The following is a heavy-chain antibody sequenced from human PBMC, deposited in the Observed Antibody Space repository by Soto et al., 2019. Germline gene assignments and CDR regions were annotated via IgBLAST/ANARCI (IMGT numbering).Heavy chain of an antibody. Sequence: SETLSLTCTVSGGSISSYYWSWIRQPPGKGLEWIGYIYYSGSTNFNPSLKSRVTISVDTSKNQFSLKLSSVTAADTAVYYCARGSERPYFDYWGQGTLVTVSS. D-gene: IGHD1-1*01. CDR2: IYYSGST. J-gene: IGHJ4*02. CDR3: ARGSERPYFDY. V-gene: IGHV4-59*08. CDR1: GGSISSYY.